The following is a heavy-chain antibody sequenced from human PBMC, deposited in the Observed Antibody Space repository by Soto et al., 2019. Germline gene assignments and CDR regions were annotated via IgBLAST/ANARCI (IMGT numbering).Heavy chain of an antibody. Sequence: EVQLVESGGGLVKPGGSLRLSCAASGFTFSNAWMSWVRQAPGKGLEWVGRIKSKTDGGTTDYAAPVKGRFTISRDDSKNTQYLQMNSLKTEDTAVYYCTTDPETLMVATIVSWFDPWGQGTLVTVSS. V-gene: IGHV3-15*01. CDR2: IKSKTDGGTT. J-gene: IGHJ5*02. CDR3: TTDPETLMVATIVSWFDP. CDR1: GFTFSNAW. D-gene: IGHD5-12*01.